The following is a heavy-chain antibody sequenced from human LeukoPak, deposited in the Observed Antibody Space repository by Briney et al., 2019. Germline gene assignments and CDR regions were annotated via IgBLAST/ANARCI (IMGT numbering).Heavy chain of an antibody. D-gene: IGHD6-25*01. Sequence: GGSLRLSCAASGFTFSSYGMHWVRQASGKGLEWVGRIRSKADSYATAYTASVKGRFTISRDDSKNTAYLQMNSLKTEDTAVYYCTRHRSDLAPNDYWGQGTLVTVSS. CDR3: TRHRSDLAPNDY. V-gene: IGHV3-73*01. CDR1: GFTFSSYG. CDR2: IRSKADSYAT. J-gene: IGHJ4*02.